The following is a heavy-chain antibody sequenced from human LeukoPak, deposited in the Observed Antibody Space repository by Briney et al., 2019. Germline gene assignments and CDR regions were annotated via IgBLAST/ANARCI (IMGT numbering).Heavy chain of an antibody. V-gene: IGHV3-23*01. CDR3: AKDPSNYYDSSGYLYFDY. CDR1: GFTVSINY. Sequence: GGSLRLSCAASGFTVSINYMSWVRQAPGKGLEWVSAISKIGGEKFYADSVKGRFSISRDNSKNTLSLQMDSLRADDTAVYYCAKDPSNYYDSSGYLYFDYWGQGTLVTVSS. CDR2: ISKIGGEK. J-gene: IGHJ4*02. D-gene: IGHD3-22*01.